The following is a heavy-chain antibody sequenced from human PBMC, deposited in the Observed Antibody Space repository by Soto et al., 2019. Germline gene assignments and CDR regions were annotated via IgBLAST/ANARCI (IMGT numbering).Heavy chain of an antibody. Sequence: GGSLRLSCAASGFTFGDYYMSWIRQAPGKGLEWVSYISSSGSTIYYADSVKGRFTISRDNAKNSLYLQMNSLRAEDTAVYYCARAGYCSGGSCSPGRYYYYYGMDVWGQGTTVTVS. D-gene: IGHD2-15*01. V-gene: IGHV3-11*01. CDR2: ISSSGSTI. CDR1: GFTFGDYY. CDR3: ARAGYCSGGSCSPGRYYYYYGMDV. J-gene: IGHJ6*02.